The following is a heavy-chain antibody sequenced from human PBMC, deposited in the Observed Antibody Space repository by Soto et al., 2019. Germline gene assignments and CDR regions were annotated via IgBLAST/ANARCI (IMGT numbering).Heavy chain of an antibody. CDR1: GFTFSNAW. Sequence: EVQLVESGGGLVKPGGSLRLSCAASGFTFSNAWMNWVRQAPGKGLEWVGRIKSKTDDGTTDYAAPVKGRFTISRDDSKHTLDLQMNSLKTEDTHVYYCTTGRAGIAAAGSRFYYSYYGMDVWGQGTTVTVSS. V-gene: IGHV3-15*07. CDR3: TTGRAGIAAAGSRFYYSYYGMDV. D-gene: IGHD6-13*01. CDR2: IKSKTDDGTT. J-gene: IGHJ6*02.